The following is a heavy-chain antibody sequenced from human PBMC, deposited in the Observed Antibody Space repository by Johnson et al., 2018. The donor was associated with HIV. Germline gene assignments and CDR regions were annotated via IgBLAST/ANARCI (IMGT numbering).Heavy chain of an antibody. J-gene: IGHJ3*02. CDR3: ARDSERGFDI. V-gene: IGHV3-9*01. CDR2: ISCNSGSI. CDR1: GFTFDDYA. D-gene: IGHD1-26*01. Sequence: VQLVESGGGLVQPGRSLRLSCAASGFTFDDYAMHWVRQAPGKGLEWVSGISCNSGSIGYADSVKGRFTISRDNAKNSLYLQMNSLRPEDTAGYYCARDSERGFDIWGQGTMVTVSS.